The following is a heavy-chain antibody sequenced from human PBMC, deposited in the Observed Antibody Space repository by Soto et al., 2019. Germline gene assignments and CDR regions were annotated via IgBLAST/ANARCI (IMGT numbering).Heavy chain of an antibody. CDR2: INHSGST. Sequence: SETLSLTCAVYGGSFSGYYWSWIRQPPGKGLEWIGEINHSGSTNYNPSLKSRVTISVDTSKNQFSLKLSSVTAADTAVYYCVSQTSSIAARTIDYWGQGTLVTVSS. CDR1: GGSFSGYY. J-gene: IGHJ4*02. D-gene: IGHD6-6*01. CDR3: VSQTSSIAARTIDY. V-gene: IGHV4-34*01.